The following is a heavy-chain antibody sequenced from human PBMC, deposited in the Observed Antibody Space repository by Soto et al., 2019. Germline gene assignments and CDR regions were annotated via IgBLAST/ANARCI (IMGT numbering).Heavy chain of an antibody. J-gene: IGHJ6*02. D-gene: IGHD3-16*02. CDR1: GFTFDDYA. CDR3: AKDISLDYYYGMDV. CDR2: ISWNSGSI. V-gene: IGHV3-9*01. Sequence: SLRLSCAASGFTFDDYAMHWVRQAPGKGLEWVSGISWNSGSIGYADSVKGRFTISRDNAKNSLYLQMNSLRAEDTALYYCAKDISLDYYYGMDVWGQGTTVTVSS.